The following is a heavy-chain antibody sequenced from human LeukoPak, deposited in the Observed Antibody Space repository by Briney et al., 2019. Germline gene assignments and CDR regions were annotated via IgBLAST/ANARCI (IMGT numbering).Heavy chain of an antibody. CDR3: ARDFSGSDY. CDR2: IYTGGST. CDR1: GGSISSYY. J-gene: IGHJ4*02. V-gene: IGHV4-4*07. D-gene: IGHD3-3*02. Sequence: SETLSLTCTVPGGSISSYYGSWIRQPAGKGLEWIGRIYTGGSTTHNPSLKSRVTMSLDTSKNQFSLKLNSVTAADTAVYYCARDFSGSDYWGQGTLVIVSS.